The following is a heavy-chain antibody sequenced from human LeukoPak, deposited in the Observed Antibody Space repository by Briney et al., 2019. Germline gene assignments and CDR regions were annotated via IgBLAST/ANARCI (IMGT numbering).Heavy chain of an antibody. D-gene: IGHD1-26*01. V-gene: IGHV3-11*04. CDR3: ARDDGSYSRSPGFDN. Sequence: GGSLRLSCAASGFILSDYYMSWIRQAPGKGLEWVAYISTNDRTTYYADSVKGRFTISRDNAKNSLYLQMNSLRAEDTAVYYCARDDGSYSRSPGFDNWGQGTLVTVSS. CDR2: ISTNDRTT. J-gene: IGHJ4*02. CDR1: GFILSDYY.